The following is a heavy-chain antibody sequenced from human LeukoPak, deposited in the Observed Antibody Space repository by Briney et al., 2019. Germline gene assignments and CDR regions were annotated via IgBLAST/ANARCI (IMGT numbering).Heavy chain of an antibody. D-gene: IGHD3-16*02. CDR1: GLTFSSNA. CDR2: ISGSGGTT. Sequence: GGSLRLSCAASGLTFSSNAMTWVRQAPGKGLEWVSAISGSGGTTYYADSVQGRFTISRDNSKNTLYLQMNSLGAEDTAVYYCATTTYVWGSYRYPDYWGQGTLVTVSS. J-gene: IGHJ4*02. CDR3: ATTTYVWGSYRYPDY. V-gene: IGHV3-23*01.